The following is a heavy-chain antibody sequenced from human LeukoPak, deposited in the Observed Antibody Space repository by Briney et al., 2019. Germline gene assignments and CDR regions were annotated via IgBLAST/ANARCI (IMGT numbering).Heavy chain of an antibody. CDR3: ARAGYYYDSSGTEDY. V-gene: IGHV3-21*01. J-gene: IGHJ4*02. D-gene: IGHD3-22*01. CDR2: ISSSSSYI. Sequence: TGGSLRLSCAASGFIFSNYNMNWVRQAPGKGLEWVSSISSSSSYIYYADSVKGRFTISRDNAKNSLYLQMNSLRAEDTAVYYCARAGYYYDSSGTEDYWGQGTLVTVSS. CDR1: GFIFSNYN.